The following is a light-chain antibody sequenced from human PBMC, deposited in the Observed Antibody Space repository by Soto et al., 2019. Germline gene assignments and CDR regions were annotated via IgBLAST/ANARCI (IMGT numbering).Light chain of an antibody. CDR3: ASYAGGKNFYV. CDR2: DDS. Sequence: SYELTQPPSVSVAPGQTARITCGGNNIGSKSVHWYQQKPGQAPVLVVYDDSDRPSGIPERFSGSNSGNTASLTVSGLQAEDEADYHCASYAGGKNFYVFGTGTKLTVL. V-gene: IGLV3-21*02. J-gene: IGLJ1*01. CDR1: NIGSKS.